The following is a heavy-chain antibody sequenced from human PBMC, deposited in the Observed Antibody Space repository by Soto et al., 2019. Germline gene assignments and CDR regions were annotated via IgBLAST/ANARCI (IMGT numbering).Heavy chain of an antibody. J-gene: IGHJ4*02. CDR3: ARVWRIDDSSLGY. CDR2: MNPNSGNT. Sequence: ASVKVSCKASGYTVTSYDINCVRQATGQGLEWMGWMNPNSGNTGYAQKFQGRVTMTRNTSISTAYMELSSLRSEDTAVYYCARVWRIDDSSLGYWGQGTLVTVSS. D-gene: IGHD3-22*01. CDR1: GYTVTSYD. V-gene: IGHV1-8*01.